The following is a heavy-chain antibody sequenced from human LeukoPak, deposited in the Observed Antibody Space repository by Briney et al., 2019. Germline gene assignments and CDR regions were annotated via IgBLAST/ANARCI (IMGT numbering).Heavy chain of an antibody. Sequence: SETLSLTCTVSGGSISSSSYYWGWIRQPPGKGLEWIGEINHSGSTNYNPSLKSRVTISVDTSKNQFSLKLSSVTAADTAVYYCARELLSILGWFDPWGQGTLVTVSS. J-gene: IGHJ5*02. D-gene: IGHD2-2*02. V-gene: IGHV4-39*07. CDR1: GGSISSSSYY. CDR3: ARELLSILGWFDP. CDR2: INHSGST.